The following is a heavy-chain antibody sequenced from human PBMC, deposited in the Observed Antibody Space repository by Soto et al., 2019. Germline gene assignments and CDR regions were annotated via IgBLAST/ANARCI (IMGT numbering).Heavy chain of an antibody. D-gene: IGHD3-16*01. J-gene: IGHJ4*02. CDR1: TGSTSSRTFY. V-gene: IGHV4-39*01. Sequence: QPQLQESGPGLVKPSETLSLPGTVSTGSTSSRTFYLGWIRQPPGKGLEWIGPGFYSESTLHNPSRRSRFTISVHTSDNRFFPKRRSVTAADTAIDYCVWHEEGAFADWGQGTLVSVSS. CDR3: VWHEEGAFAD. CDR2: GFYSEST.